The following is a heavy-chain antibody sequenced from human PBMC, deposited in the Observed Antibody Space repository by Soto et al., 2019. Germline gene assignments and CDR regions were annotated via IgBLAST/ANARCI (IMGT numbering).Heavy chain of an antibody. Sequence: PGGSLRLSCAASGFMFTNHGMHWVRQAPGKGLEWVAVIWYDGSNKYYADSVKGRFTISRDNSKNTLYLQMNSLRAEDTAVYYCAREWDGDGYNSGWFDPWGQGTLVTVSS. CDR3: AREWDGDGYNSGWFDP. CDR1: GFMFTNHG. V-gene: IGHV3-33*01. D-gene: IGHD5-12*01. CDR2: IWYDGSNK. J-gene: IGHJ5*02.